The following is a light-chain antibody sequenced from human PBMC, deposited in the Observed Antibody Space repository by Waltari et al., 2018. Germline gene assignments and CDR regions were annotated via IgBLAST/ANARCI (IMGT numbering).Light chain of an antibody. CDR1: RSYGGSSNL. J-gene: IGLJ1*01. Sequence: HSALTQPASVSGPPGQSITISFTGTRSYGGSSNLVSWYPQHPGNPPKSMIYEDIKRPSGASNRFAGSKSANTASLTISGLQAEDEADYYCFSYAGSGIYVFGTGTKVTV. V-gene: IGLV2-23*01. CDR2: EDI. CDR3: FSYAGSGIYV.